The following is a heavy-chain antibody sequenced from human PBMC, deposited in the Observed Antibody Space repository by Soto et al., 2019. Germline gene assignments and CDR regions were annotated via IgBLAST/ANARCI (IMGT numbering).Heavy chain of an antibody. Sequence: QVQLVQSGAEVKEPGSSVKVSCKTSGGSFSMYAISWVRQAPGQGLEWLGGVVPLFGTPNYAQKFLDRVKNTADDSQSTVYMELSSLKFDDTAVYFCARGVDVMAKYEPWGQGSLVTVSS. CDR2: VVPLFGTP. CDR1: GGSFSMYA. J-gene: IGHJ5*02. D-gene: IGHD5-12*01. V-gene: IGHV1-69*01. CDR3: ARGVDVMAKYEP.